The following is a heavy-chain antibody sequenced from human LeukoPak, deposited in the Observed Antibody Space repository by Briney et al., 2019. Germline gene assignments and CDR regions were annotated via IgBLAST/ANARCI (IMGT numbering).Heavy chain of an antibody. J-gene: IGHJ4*02. CDR3: AKDVKLMAGR. CDR1: AYTLTELS. V-gene: IGHV1-24*01. Sequence: ASVKVSCKVSAYTLTELSIHWVRQAPGKGLEWMGGFDTEDGETIYAQKFKGRVTLKEDTSTETAYMELRSLRSEETAVYYCAKDVKLMAGRWGQGTLVTVSS. CDR2: FDTEDGET. D-gene: IGHD6-19*01.